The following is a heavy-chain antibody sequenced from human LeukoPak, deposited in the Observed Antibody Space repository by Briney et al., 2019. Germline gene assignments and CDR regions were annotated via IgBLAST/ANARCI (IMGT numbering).Heavy chain of an antibody. Sequence: GRSLRLSCAASGFTFSSYGMHWVRQAPGKGLGWVAVISYDGSNKYYADSVKGRFTISRDNSKNTLYLQMNSLRAEDTAVYYCAKEGYCTNGVCASFDYWGQGTLVTVSS. D-gene: IGHD2-8*01. V-gene: IGHV3-30*18. CDR2: ISYDGSNK. CDR1: GFTFSSYG. J-gene: IGHJ4*02. CDR3: AKEGYCTNGVCASFDY.